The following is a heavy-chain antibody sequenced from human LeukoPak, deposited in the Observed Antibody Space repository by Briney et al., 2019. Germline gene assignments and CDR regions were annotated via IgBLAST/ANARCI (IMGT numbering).Heavy chain of an antibody. CDR2: ISWNSGSI. D-gene: IGHD6-19*01. V-gene: IGHV3-9*03. CDR3: AKDTGAVAGTGYFQH. CDR1: GFTFDDYA. J-gene: IGHJ1*01. Sequence: GRSLRPSCAASGFTFDDYAMHWVRQAPGKGLEWVSGISWNSGSIGYADSVKGRFTISRDNAKNSLYLQMNSLRAEDMALYYCAKDTGAVAGTGYFQHWGQGTLVTVSS.